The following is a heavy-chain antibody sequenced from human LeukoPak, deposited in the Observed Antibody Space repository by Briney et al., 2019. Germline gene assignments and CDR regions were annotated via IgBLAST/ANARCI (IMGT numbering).Heavy chain of an antibody. CDR3: ARDKRPNFDWLLGYGMDV. V-gene: IGHV3-73*01. Sequence: GGSLRLSCAASGFTFSGSAMHWVRQASGKGLEWVGRIRSKANSYATAYAASVKGRFTISRDDSKNTAYLQMNSLKTEDTAVYYCARDKRPNFDWLLGYGMDVWGQGTTVTVSS. CDR1: GFTFSGSA. J-gene: IGHJ6*02. CDR2: IRSKANSYAT. D-gene: IGHD3-9*01.